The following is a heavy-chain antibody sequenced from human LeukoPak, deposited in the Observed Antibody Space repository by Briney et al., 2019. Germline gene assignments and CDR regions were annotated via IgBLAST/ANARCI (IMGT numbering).Heavy chain of an antibody. J-gene: IGHJ4*02. V-gene: IGHV3-23*01. CDR2: SSGSGGDT. CDR1: GFILSNYA. D-gene: IGHD5-12*01. CDR3: AKGSGGYSGYDFYFEY. Sequence: GGSLRLSCAASGFILSNYAMSWVRQAPGKGLEWVSASSGSGGDTYSADSVKGRFTISRDNSKNTLYLQMNSLRAEDTAVYYCAKGSGGYSGYDFYFEYWGQGTLVTVSS.